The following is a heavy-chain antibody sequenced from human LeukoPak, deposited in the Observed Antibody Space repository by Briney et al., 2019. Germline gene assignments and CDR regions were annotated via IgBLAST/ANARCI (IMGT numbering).Heavy chain of an antibody. CDR3: ARVPGELVDPFINYYGMDV. J-gene: IGHJ6*02. V-gene: IGHV3-23*01. D-gene: IGHD3-10*01. Sequence: PGGSLRLSCAASGFTFSSYAMSWVRQAPGKGLEWVSSITNSGGGAFYADSVKGRFTISRDNAKNSLYLQMNSLRAEDTAVYYCARVPGELVDPFINYYGMDVWGLGTTVTVSS. CDR1: GFTFSSYA. CDR2: ITNSGGGA.